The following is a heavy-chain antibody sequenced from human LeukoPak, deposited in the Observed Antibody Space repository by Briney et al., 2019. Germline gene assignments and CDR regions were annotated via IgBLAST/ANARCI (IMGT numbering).Heavy chain of an antibody. J-gene: IGHJ4*02. CDR3: VQDSYAISSSGSTFAS. V-gene: IGHV3-9*03. CDR2: ISWRSDSI. Sequence: GKSLRLSCAASGFTFNAHAMYWVRQVPGKGLEWVSGISWRSDSIGYADSVRGRFTISRDNAENSLYLQMNSLRTEDMAVYYCVQDSYAISSSGSTFASWGQGTLVTVSS. CDR1: GFTFNAHA. D-gene: IGHD2-2*01.